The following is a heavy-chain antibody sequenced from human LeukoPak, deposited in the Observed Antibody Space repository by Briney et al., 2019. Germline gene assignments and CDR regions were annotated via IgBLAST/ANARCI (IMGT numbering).Heavy chain of an antibody. J-gene: IGHJ4*02. CDR2: IIPILGTA. CDR3: ARAGVGIAAAGTGGSFDY. Sequence: SVKVSCKASGGTFSSDAISWVRQAPGQGLEWMGGIIPILGTANYAQKFQGRVTITTDESTSTAYMELSSLRSEDTAVYYCARAGVGIAAAGTGGSFDYWGQGTLVTVSS. CDR1: GGTFSSDA. V-gene: IGHV1-69*05. D-gene: IGHD6-13*01.